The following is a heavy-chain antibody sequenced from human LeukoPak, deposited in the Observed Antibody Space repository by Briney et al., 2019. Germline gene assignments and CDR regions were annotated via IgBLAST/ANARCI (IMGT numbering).Heavy chain of an antibody. Sequence: GGSLRLSCAASGFTFDDYAMHWVRHAPGKGLEWVSGISWNSGSIGYADSVKGRFTISRDNAKNSLYLQMNSLRAEDTALYYCAKAGGSGSYYRDYYYYMDVWGKGTTVTISS. V-gene: IGHV3-9*01. CDR3: AKAGGSGSYYRDYYYYMDV. CDR1: GFTFDDYA. D-gene: IGHD3-10*01. CDR2: ISWNSGSI. J-gene: IGHJ6*03.